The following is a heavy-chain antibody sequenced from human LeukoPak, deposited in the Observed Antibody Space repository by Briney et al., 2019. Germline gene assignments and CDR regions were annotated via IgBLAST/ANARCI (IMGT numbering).Heavy chain of an antibody. CDR2: IYYSGST. V-gene: IGHV4-39*01. D-gene: IGHD3-22*01. CDR1: GVSISSSSYY. CDR3: ARHPRGSSGCSPNACDI. Sequence: SETLSLTCTVSGVSISSSSYYWGWIRQPPGKGLEWIGSIYYSGSTYYNPSLKSRVTISVDTSKNQFSLKLSSVTAADTAVYYSARHPRGSSGCSPNACDIWGQGTMVTVSS. J-gene: IGHJ3*02.